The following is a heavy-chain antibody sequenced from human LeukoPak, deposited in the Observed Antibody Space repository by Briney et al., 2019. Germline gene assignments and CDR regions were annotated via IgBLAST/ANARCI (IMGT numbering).Heavy chain of an antibody. D-gene: IGHD6-19*01. Sequence: SVKVSCKASGGTFSSYAISWVRQAPGQGLEWMGGIIPIFGTANYAQKFQGRVTITTDESTSTAYMELSSLRSEDTALYYYARRSRQWLFDYFDYWGQGTLVTVSS. CDR1: GGTFSSYA. CDR2: IIPIFGTA. V-gene: IGHV1-69*05. CDR3: ARRSRQWLFDYFDY. J-gene: IGHJ4*02.